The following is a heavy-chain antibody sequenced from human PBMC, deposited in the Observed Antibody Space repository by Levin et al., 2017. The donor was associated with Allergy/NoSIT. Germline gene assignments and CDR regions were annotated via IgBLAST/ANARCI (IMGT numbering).Heavy chain of an antibody. J-gene: IGHJ4*02. D-gene: IGHD1-26*01. CDR3: ARANRKWEYMETGPNFDS. CDR1: GFSFSDYN. CDR2: IWYNDNNK. V-gene: IGHV3-33*01. Sequence: GESLKISCAASGFSFSDYNMHWVRQAPGKGLEWVAVIWYNDNNKFYGDSVMGRFTISRDNSKNTLYLQMNSLRVEDTAVYYCARANRKWEYMETGPNFDSWGRGTLVPSPQ.